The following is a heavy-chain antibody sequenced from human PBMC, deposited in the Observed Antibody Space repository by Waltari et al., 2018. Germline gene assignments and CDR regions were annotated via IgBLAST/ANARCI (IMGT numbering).Heavy chain of an antibody. CDR1: GDSARTPYL. V-gene: IGHV4-4*02. J-gene: IGHJ4*02. Sequence: QLQLQESGPGLVQPSGTLSLTCAVSGDSARTPYLGNWVRQPPGKGLEWIGQVHGSTGRTNYNPSFASRVTVSLDTYNNQFSLKLTYATAADTAVYYCARDRGRGLYLDTWGPGTLVTVSP. CDR2: VHGSTGRT. CDR3: ARDRGRGLYLDT. D-gene: IGHD2-15*01.